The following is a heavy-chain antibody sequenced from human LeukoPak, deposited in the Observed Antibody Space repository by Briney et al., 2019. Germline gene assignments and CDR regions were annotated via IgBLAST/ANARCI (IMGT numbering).Heavy chain of an antibody. J-gene: IGHJ4*02. CDR1: GGSFSGYY. CDR3: ARGNFPGVTMVRGVITTVTRYYFDY. CDR2: INHSGST. V-gene: IGHV4-34*01. Sequence: PSETLSLTCAVYGGSFSGYYWSWIRQPPGKGLEWIGEINHSGSTNYNPSLKSRVTISVDTSKNQFSLKLSSVTAADTAVYHCARGNFPGVTMVRGVITTVTRYYFDYWGQGTLVTVSS. D-gene: IGHD3-10*01.